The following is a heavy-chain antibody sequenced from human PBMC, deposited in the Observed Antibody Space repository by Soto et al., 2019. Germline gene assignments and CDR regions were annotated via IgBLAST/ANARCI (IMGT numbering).Heavy chain of an antibody. CDR2: IYYSGST. CDR1: GGSISRYY. Sequence: SETLSLACTVSGGSISRYYSNWIRQPPGKGLEWIGYIYYSGSTNYNPSLKSRVTISVDTSKNQFSLKLSSVTAADTAVYYCARRYGASFDYWGQGTLVTV. CDR3: ARRYGASFDY. J-gene: IGHJ4*02. V-gene: IGHV4-59*01. D-gene: IGHD4-17*01.